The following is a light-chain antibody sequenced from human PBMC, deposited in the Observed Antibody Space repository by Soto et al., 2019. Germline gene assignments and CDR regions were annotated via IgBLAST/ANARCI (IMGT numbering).Light chain of an antibody. CDR1: QSVLYSSNNKNN. CDR3: QQYESTPPT. V-gene: IGKV4-1*01. Sequence: DIVMTQSPDSLAVSLGERATINCKSSQSVLYSSNNKNNLAWYQQRPGQPPKLLIYLASTRESGVPDRFSGSGSGTDFTLTITSLQAEDVAVYYCQQYESTPPTFGQGTKLEIK. J-gene: IGKJ2*01. CDR2: LAS.